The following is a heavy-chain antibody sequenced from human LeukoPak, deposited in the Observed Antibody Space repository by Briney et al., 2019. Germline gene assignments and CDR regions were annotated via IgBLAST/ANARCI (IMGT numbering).Heavy chain of an antibody. Sequence: ASETLSLTCAVYGGSFSGYYWSWIRQPPGKGLEWIGEINHSGSTNYNPSLKSRVTISVDTSKNQFSLKLSSVTAADTAVYYCARGRGSYYDSSGRALRYWGQGTLVTVSS. CDR1: GGSFSGYY. D-gene: IGHD3-22*01. V-gene: IGHV4-34*01. CDR3: ARGRGSYYDSSGRALRY. J-gene: IGHJ4*02. CDR2: INHSGST.